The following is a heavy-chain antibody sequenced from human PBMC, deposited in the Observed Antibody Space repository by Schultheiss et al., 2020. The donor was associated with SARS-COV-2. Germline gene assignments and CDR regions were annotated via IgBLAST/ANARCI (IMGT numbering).Heavy chain of an antibody. CDR1: GYTFTSYH. V-gene: IGHV1-46*01. Sequence: ASVKVSCKASGYTFTSYHIHWVRQAPGQGLEWMGLIHPSGGSTRYAQKFQGRVTMTRDTSTSTAYMELSSLRSEDTAVYYCARVSMTGGDAFDIWGQGTMVTVSS. J-gene: IGHJ3*02. CDR3: ARVSMTGGDAFDI. CDR2: IHPSGGST. D-gene: IGHD1-26*01.